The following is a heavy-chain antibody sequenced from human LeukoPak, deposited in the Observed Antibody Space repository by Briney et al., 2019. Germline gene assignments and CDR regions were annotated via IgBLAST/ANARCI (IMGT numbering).Heavy chain of an antibody. V-gene: IGHV3-7*01. CDR3: ARWSHDSFGYYWISS. CDR2: IRQDGSVK. J-gene: IGHJ5*02. D-gene: IGHD3-22*01. CDR1: GFTFSGHW. Sequence: GGSLRLSCAASGFTFSGHWMTWVRQAPGKGLQWVASIRQDGSVKYYVDSVQGRFIISRDNAMNSLYLQMDSLRAEDTAVYYCARWSHDSFGYYWISSWGQGTLVTVS.